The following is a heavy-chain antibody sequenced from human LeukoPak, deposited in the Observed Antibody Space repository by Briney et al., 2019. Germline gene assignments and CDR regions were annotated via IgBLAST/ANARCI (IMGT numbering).Heavy chain of an antibody. Sequence: GGSLRLSCAASGFTFSSYAMSWVRQAPGKGLEWVAVISYDGSNKYYADSVKGRFTISRDNSKNTLYLQMNSLRAEDTAVYYCAKDGGYDSSGFIDYWGQGTLVTVSS. CDR2: ISYDGSNK. CDR3: AKDGGYDSSGFIDY. D-gene: IGHD3-22*01. V-gene: IGHV3-30*18. CDR1: GFTFSSYA. J-gene: IGHJ4*02.